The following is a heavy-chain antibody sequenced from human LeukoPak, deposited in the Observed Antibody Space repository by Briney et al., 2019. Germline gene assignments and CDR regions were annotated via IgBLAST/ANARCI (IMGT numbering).Heavy chain of an antibody. V-gene: IGHV1-69-2*01. CDR1: GYTLTDYY. Sequence: ASVKVSCKVSGYTLTDYYMHWVQQAPGKGLEWMGLVDPEDDERIYAEKFQGRVTITADTSTGTAYMEMSSLKSDDTAVYYCAAVHRRRDTDYMDVWGKGTTVTVSS. CDR2: VDPEDDER. CDR3: AAVHRRRDTDYMDV. J-gene: IGHJ6*03. D-gene: IGHD5-18*01.